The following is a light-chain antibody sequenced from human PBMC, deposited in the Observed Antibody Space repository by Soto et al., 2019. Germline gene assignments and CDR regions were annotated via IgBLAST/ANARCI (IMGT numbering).Light chain of an antibody. CDR2: AAS. V-gene: IGKV3-15*01. CDR1: QSLRSN. J-gene: IGKJ1*01. CDR3: QHYNNWWT. Sequence: IVMTQSPATLSVSPGERATLSCRASQSLRSNLAWYQQKPGQAPRLLIYAASTRATGIPARFSGSGSGTEFTLTISSLQSEDFAVYYCQHYNNWWTFGQGTKVEIK.